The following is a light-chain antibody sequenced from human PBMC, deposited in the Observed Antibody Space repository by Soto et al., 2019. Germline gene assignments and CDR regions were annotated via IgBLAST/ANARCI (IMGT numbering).Light chain of an antibody. Sequence: ETVLTQSPATLSLSPGGRATLSCRASQSVSSNLAWYQQKPGQAPRLLIYGASTRATGIPARFSGSGSGTEFTLTISSLQSEDFAVYYCQQYNNWPPITFGQGTRLEI. J-gene: IGKJ5*01. CDR1: QSVSSN. V-gene: IGKV3-15*01. CDR3: QQYNNWPPIT. CDR2: GAS.